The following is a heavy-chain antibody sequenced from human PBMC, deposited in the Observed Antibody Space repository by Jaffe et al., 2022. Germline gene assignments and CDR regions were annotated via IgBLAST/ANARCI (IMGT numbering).Heavy chain of an antibody. J-gene: IGHJ4*02. D-gene: IGHD4-17*01. CDR2: IYYSGST. CDR3: ARDPYGDYDY. CDR1: GGSISSYY. Sequence: QVQLQESGPGLVKPSETLSLTCTVSGGSISSYYWSWIRQPPGKGLEWIGYIYYSGSTNYNPSLKSRVTISVDTSKNQFSLKLSSVTAADTAVYYCARDPYGDYDYWGQGTLVTVSS. V-gene: IGHV4-59*01.